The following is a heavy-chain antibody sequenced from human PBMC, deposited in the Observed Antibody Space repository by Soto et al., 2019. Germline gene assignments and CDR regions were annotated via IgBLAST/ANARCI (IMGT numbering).Heavy chain of an antibody. CDR3: ARDASGPFDY. V-gene: IGHV3-53*01. D-gene: IGHD6-19*01. CDR1: GLTSSTYA. CDR2: IHSDGST. Sequence: GGSLRLSCAASGLTSSTYAMSWVRQAPGKGLECVSFIHSDGSTHYTDSVRGRFTISRDNSKNTLYLQMDRLRVDDTAVYFCARDASGPFDYWGQGTLVTVSS. J-gene: IGHJ4*02.